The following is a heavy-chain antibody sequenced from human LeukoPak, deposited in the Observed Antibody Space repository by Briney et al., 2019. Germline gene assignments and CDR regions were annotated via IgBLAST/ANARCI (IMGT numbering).Heavy chain of an antibody. D-gene: IGHD6-13*01. V-gene: IGHV3-53*05. CDR1: GFTVSSNY. J-gene: IGHJ4*02. CDR3: ARVPGGSSWYAGPPGDY. CDR2: IYSGGST. Sequence: GGSLRLSCAASGFTVSSNYMSWVRQAPGKGLEWVSVIYSGGSTYYADSVKGRFTISRDNSKNTLYLQMNSLRAEDTAVYYCARVPGGSSWYAGPPGDYWGQGTLVTVSS.